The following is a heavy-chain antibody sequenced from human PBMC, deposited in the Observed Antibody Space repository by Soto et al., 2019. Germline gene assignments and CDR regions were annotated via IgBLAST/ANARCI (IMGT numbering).Heavy chain of an antibody. Sequence: PGESLKISCKGSGYSFTNSWINWVRQMPGKGLEWMGRIDPRDSYANYSPSFQGHVTISADKSISTAYLQRSSLKASDTAMYYCTRQSETYYDSSGYYFDYWGQGTLVTVSS. J-gene: IGHJ4*02. CDR3: TRQSETYYDSSGYYFDY. CDR1: GYSFTNSW. D-gene: IGHD3-22*01. V-gene: IGHV5-10-1*01. CDR2: IDPRDSYA.